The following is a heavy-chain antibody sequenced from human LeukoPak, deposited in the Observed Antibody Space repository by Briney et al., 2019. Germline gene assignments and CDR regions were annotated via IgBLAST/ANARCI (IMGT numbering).Heavy chain of an antibody. D-gene: IGHD6-19*01. Sequence: GASLSPYCAASWFTSISSAMSRVHPAPAKGPEWVAVISSDGSNIYYADSVNGRFTLSRDNSKNTLYLQMNSLRAEDTAVYYCATTAHPLSSGWYLGLFDYWGQGTLVTVSS. J-gene: IGHJ4*02. CDR1: WFTSISSA. CDR2: ISSDGSNI. V-gene: IGHV3-30*04. CDR3: ATTAHPLSSGWYLGLFDY.